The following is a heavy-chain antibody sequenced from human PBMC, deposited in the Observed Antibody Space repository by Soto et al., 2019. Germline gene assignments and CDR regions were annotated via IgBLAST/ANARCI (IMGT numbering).Heavy chain of an antibody. V-gene: IGHV1-24*01. Sequence: ASVKVSCKVSGYTLTELSMHWVRQAPGKGLEWMGGFDPEDGETIYAQKFQGRVTMTEDTSTDTAYMELSSLRSEDTAVYYCATPPYDSSGYWGYGPWYYFDYWGQGTLVTVSS. CDR1: GYTLTELS. J-gene: IGHJ4*02. CDR3: ATPPYDSSGYWGYGPWYYFDY. D-gene: IGHD3-22*01. CDR2: FDPEDGET.